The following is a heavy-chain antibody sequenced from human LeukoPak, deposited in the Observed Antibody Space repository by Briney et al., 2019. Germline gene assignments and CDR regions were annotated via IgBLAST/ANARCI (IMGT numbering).Heavy chain of an antibody. CDR1: GYTFTGYY. Sequence: VASVKVSCKASGYTFTGYYMHWVRQAPGQGLEWMGWINPNSGGTNYAQKFQGRVTMTRNTSISTAYMELSSLRSEDTAVYYCARGYSGSYWVNYYYYYYMDVWGKGTTVTVSS. CDR3: ARGYSGSYWVNYYYYYYMDV. CDR2: INPNSGGT. J-gene: IGHJ6*03. D-gene: IGHD1-26*01. V-gene: IGHV1-2*02.